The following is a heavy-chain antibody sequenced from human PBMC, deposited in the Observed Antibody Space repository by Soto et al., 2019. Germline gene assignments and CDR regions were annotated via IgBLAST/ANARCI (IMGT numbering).Heavy chain of an antibody. V-gene: IGHV3-30*18. CDR3: AKGSVEMATITPNDY. CDR1: GFTFISYG. D-gene: IGHD5-12*01. J-gene: IGHJ4*02. Sequence: LRLSCAASGFTFISYGMHWVRQAPGKGLEWVAVISYDGSNKYYADSVKGRFTISRDNSKNTLYLQVNSLRAEDTAVYYCAKGSVEMATITPNDYWGQGTLVTVSS. CDR2: ISYDGSNK.